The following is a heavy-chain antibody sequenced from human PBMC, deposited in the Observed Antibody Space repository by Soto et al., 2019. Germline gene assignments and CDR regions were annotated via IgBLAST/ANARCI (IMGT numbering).Heavy chain of an antibody. CDR2: INHSGST. CDR1: GGSFSGYY. CDR3: ARVSSWAAGGAFDI. J-gene: IGHJ3*02. Sequence: SETLSLTCAVYGGSFSGYYWSWIRQPPGKGLEWIGEINHSGSTNYNPSLKSRVTISVDTSKNQFSLKLSSVTAADTAVYYCARVSSWAAGGAFDIWGQGTMVTVS. D-gene: IGHD1-26*01. V-gene: IGHV4-34*01.